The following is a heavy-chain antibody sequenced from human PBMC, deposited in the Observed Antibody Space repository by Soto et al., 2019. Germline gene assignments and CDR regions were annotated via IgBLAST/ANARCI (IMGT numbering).Heavy chain of an antibody. CDR3: ARVLQYYYYYGMDV. CDR2: IYHSGST. Sequence: PSETLSLTCAVSGYSISSGYYWGWIRQPPGKGLEWIGSIYHSGSTYYNPSLKSRVTISVDTSKNQFSLKLSSVTAADTAVYYCARVLQYYYYYGMDVWGQGTTLTVSS. D-gene: IGHD1-1*01. J-gene: IGHJ6*02. V-gene: IGHV4-38-2*01. CDR1: GYSISSGYY.